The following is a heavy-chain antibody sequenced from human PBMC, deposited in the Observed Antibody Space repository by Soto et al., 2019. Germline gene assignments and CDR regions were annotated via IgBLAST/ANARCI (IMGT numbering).Heavy chain of an antibody. CDR1: GDSISNDFYS. CDR3: ARQGRAVSSYYFDY. CDR2: VYYSGSA. Sequence: SETLSLTCTVSGDSISNDFYSWGWIRQPPGKGLEWIGTVYYSGSAFYNPSLNSRVIVSVDTSKKQFSLKMNSVTAADTAVYYCARQGRAVSSYYFDYWGQGTLVTVSS. J-gene: IGHJ4*02. V-gene: IGHV4-39*01. D-gene: IGHD3-10*01.